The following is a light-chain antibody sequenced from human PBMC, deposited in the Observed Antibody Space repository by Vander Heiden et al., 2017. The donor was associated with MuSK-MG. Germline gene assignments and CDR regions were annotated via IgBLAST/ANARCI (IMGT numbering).Light chain of an antibody. V-gene: IGKV2-28*01. J-gene: IGKJ1*01. CDR2: LES. CDR1: QSLLHSNGNNY. CDR3: MQALQTPRT. Sequence: TEVTRSPPSVPFSPQEPASICCRCSQSLLHSNGNNYLNWYLQKPEQSQQVLIYLESNRAPGLPDMFNGSCSGGDCTLKISRVKAEDVEVYYCMQALQTPRTFGQGTKVDIK.